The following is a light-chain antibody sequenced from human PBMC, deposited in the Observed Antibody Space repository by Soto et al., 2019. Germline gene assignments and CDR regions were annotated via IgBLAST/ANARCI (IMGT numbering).Light chain of an antibody. V-gene: IGKV3D-15*01. CDR3: HQYNNWPPIT. CDR2: GTS. J-gene: IGKJ5*01. CDR1: QSVSSN. Sequence: EIVMPQTPATLSVSAGERATLSCRSSQSVSSNLAWYQQKPGQAPRLLIYGTSTRATGIPARFSGSGSGTEFTLTISSLQSEDFAVYYCHQYNNWPPITFGQRTRPEIK.